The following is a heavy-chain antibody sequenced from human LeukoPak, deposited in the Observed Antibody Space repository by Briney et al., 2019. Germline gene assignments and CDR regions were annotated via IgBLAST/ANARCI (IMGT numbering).Heavy chain of an antibody. J-gene: IGHJ5*01. CDR1: GYRLSSHW. CDR2: IDPEDSDA. D-gene: IGHD4-17*01. CDR3: ARQGHSGDYGFWFDS. Sequence: GESLKISCKGSGYRLSSHWIGWVRQMPGKGLEWMGIIDPEDSDARYSPSFQGQVTISVDKSTSTAYLQWSTLKASDAAMYYCARQGHSGDYGFWFDSWGQGTLVTVSS. V-gene: IGHV5-51*01.